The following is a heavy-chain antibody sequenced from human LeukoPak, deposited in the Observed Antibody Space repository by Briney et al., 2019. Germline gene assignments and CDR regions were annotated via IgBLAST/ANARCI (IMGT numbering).Heavy chain of an antibody. CDR1: GGSISSRSYY. J-gene: IGHJ5*02. V-gene: IGHV4-39*01. Sequence: SETLSLTCTVSGGSISSRSYYCGWIRQPPGKGLEWIGSIYYSGSIYYNPSLKSRVTISVDTSKNQFSLKLSSVTAADTAVYYCARRKAYVAARPGGWFDPWGQGTLVTVPS. CDR2: IYYSGSI. CDR3: ARRKAYVAARPGGWFDP. D-gene: IGHD6-6*01.